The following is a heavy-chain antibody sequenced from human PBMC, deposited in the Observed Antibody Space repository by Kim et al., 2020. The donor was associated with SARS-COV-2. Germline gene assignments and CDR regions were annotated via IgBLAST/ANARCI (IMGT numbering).Heavy chain of an antibody. CDR3: AKEMGIMGRLGGNFGY. J-gene: IGHJ4*02. CDR2: ISYDGSNK. V-gene: IGHV3-30*18. Sequence: GGSLRLSCAASGFTFSSYGMHWVRQAPGKGLEWVAVISYDGSNKYYADSVKGRFTISRDNSKNTLYLQMNSLRAEDTAVYYCAKEMGIMGRLGGNFGYWGQGTLVTVSS. CDR1: GFTFSSYG. D-gene: IGHD2-15*01.